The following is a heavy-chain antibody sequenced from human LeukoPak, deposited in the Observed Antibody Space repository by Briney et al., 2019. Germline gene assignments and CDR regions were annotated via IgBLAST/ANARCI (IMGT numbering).Heavy chain of an antibody. D-gene: IGHD3-10*01. Sequence: ASVKVSCKASGYTFTSYGISWVRQAPGQGLEWMGWISVYNGNTNYAQKLQGRVTMTTDTSTSTAYMELRGLRSDDTAVYYCARSEITMVRGVIITSYFDYWGQGTLVTVSS. J-gene: IGHJ4*02. V-gene: IGHV1-18*04. CDR2: ISVYNGNT. CDR3: ARSEITMVRGVIITSYFDY. CDR1: GYTFTSYG.